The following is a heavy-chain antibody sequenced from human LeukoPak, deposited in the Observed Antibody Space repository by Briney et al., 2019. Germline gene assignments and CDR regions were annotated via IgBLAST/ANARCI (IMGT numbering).Heavy chain of an antibody. D-gene: IGHD3-22*01. CDR3: ARDYYDSSGSSWFDP. CDR1: GFTFSRYS. CDR2: ISSGSSFM. V-gene: IGHV3-21*01. J-gene: IGHJ5*02. Sequence: GGSLRLSCAASGFTFSRYSMNWVRQAPGKGLEWVSSISSGSSFMYYADAVKGRFTISRDNAKNSLYLQMNSLRAKDTALYYCARDYYDSSGSSWFDPWGQGTLVTVSS.